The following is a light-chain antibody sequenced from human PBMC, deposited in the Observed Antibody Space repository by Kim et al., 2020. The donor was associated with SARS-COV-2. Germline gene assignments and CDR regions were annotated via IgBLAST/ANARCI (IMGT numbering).Light chain of an antibody. J-gene: IGLJ1*01. CDR2: HDS. Sequence: SYELTQPPSVSVAPGKTARITCGGNNIGSKSVYWYQQKPGQAPVLVIYHDSERPSGIHERFSGSNSGNTATLTISRAQAGDEADYYCQAWDSSGDYVVFG. V-gene: IGLV3-21*04. CDR1: NIGSKS. CDR3: QAWDSSGDYVV.